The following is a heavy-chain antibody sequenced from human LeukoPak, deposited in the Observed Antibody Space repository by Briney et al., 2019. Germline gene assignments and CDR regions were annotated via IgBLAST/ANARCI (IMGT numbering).Heavy chain of an antibody. Sequence: SETLSLTCIVSGGSINSYYWNWIRQPPGKGLEWIGYVYYSGSTNYNPSLKSRVTMSVDTSKNQFSLKVNSVTAADTALYYCARGREGSSSWTAGLVDNWGQGILVTVSS. D-gene: IGHD2-2*01. V-gene: IGHV4-59*01. CDR2: VYYSGST. CDR1: GGSINSYY. J-gene: IGHJ4*02. CDR3: ARGREGSSSWTAGLVDN.